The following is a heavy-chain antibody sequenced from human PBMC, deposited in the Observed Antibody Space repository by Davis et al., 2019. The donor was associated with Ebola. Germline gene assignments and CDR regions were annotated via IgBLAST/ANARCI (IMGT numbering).Heavy chain of an antibody. CDR3: ARGWGGYAYGPFDY. Sequence: ASVKVSCKASGYTFRSTFMHWVRQAPGQGLEWMGIIKPNDGSASYAQKFQGRVTMTRDTSTSTVYLALSRMTSEDTAVYYCARGWGGYAYGPFDYWGQGTLVTVSS. J-gene: IGHJ4*02. D-gene: IGHD3-16*01. CDR1: GYTFRSTF. CDR2: IKPNDGSA. V-gene: IGHV1-46*01.